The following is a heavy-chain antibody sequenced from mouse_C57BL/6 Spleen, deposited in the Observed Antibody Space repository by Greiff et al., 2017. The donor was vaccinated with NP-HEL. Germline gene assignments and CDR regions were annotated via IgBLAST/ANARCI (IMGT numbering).Heavy chain of an antibody. J-gene: IGHJ2*01. CDR1: GYTFTSYW. V-gene: IGHV1-50*01. Sequence: VQLQQSGAELVKPGASVKLSCKASGYTFTSYWMQWVKQRPGQGLEWIGEIDPSDSYTNYNQKFKGKATLTVDTSSSTAYMQLSSLTSEDSAVYYCARKGIFFDYWGQGTTLTVSS. CDR3: ARKGIFFDY. CDR2: IDPSDSYT.